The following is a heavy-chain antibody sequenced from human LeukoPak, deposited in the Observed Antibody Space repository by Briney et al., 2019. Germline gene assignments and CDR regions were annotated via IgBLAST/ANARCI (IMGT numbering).Heavy chain of an antibody. CDR2: INPSGGST. J-gene: IGHJ6*02. CDR1: GYTFTSYY. Sequence: GASVKVSCKASGYTFTSYYMHWVRQAPGQGLEWMGIINPSGGSTSYAPKFQGRVTMTRDTSTSTVYMELSSLRSEDTAVYYCARGVGFRVTELGMDVWGQGTTVTVSS. CDR3: ARGVGFRVTELGMDV. V-gene: IGHV1-46*01. D-gene: IGHD1-26*01.